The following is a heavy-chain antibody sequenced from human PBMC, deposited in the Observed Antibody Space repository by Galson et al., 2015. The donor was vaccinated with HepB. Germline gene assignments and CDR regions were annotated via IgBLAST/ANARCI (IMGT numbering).Heavy chain of an antibody. CDR3: ATSGYSSGWFDY. V-gene: IGHV4-34*01. D-gene: IGHD6-19*01. CDR2: INHSGST. Sequence: SETLSLTCAVYGGSFSGYYWSWIRQPPGKGLEWIGEINHSGSTNYNPSLKSRVTISVDTSKNQFSLKLSSVTAADTAVYYCATSGYSSGWFDYWGQGTLVTVSS. J-gene: IGHJ4*02. CDR1: GGSFSGYY.